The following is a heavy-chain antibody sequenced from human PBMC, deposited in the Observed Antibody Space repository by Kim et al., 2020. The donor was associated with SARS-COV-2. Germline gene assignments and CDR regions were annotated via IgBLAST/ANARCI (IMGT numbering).Heavy chain of an antibody. V-gene: IGHV4-4*02. CDR1: GGSISSSNW. CDR2: IYHSGST. D-gene: IGHD5-12*01. J-gene: IGHJ5*02. CDR3: ARERKDIVAGNWFDP. Sequence: SETLSLTCAVSGGSISSSNWWSWVRQPPGKGLEWIGEIYHSGSTNYNPSLKSRVTISVDKSKNQFSLKLSSVTAADTAVYYCARERKDIVAGNWFDPWGQGTLVTVSS.